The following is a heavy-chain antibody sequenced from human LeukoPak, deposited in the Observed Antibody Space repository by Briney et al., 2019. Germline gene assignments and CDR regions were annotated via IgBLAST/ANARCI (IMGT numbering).Heavy chain of an antibody. V-gene: IGHV3-33*08. Sequence: PGGSLRLACTASGFTFRRYTMNWVRQAPGKGLEWVAVIWYDGSNKYYADSVKGRFTISRDNSKNTLYLQMNSLRAEDTAVYYCARGPSQNPYYDFWSGYYINYYMDVWGKGTTVTVSS. CDR2: IWYDGSNK. CDR3: ARGPSQNPYYDFWSGYYINYYMDV. CDR1: GFTFRRYT. D-gene: IGHD3-3*01. J-gene: IGHJ6*03.